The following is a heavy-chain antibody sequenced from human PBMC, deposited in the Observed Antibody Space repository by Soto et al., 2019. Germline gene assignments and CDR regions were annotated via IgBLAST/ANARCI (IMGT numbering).Heavy chain of an antibody. CDR2: IYHSGTT. V-gene: IGHV4-31*03. CDR1: GDSISRGGYY. CDR3: ARAAHMRGGHSDY. Sequence: PSETLSLTCSVSGDSISRGGYYWTWIRQRPGKALEWIGYIYHSGTTYYNPSLKSRLHMSVDTSENQFSLKLSSVTAADTAVYFCARAAHMRGGHSDYWGQGTLVTVSS. D-gene: IGHD2-15*01. J-gene: IGHJ4*02.